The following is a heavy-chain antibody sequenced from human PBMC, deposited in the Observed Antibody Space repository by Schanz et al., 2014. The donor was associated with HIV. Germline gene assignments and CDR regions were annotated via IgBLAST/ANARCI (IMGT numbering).Heavy chain of an antibody. CDR3: ASDLSVYSSSSSV. CDR2: INPNSGGT. J-gene: IGHJ1*01. Sequence: QVQLVQSGAEVKEPGASVKVSCKPYGHIFTGYLMHWVRQAPGQGLEWMGWINPNSGGTNYAQKFQGRVTMTRDTSISTAYMELSRLRSDDTAVYYCASDLSVYSSSSSVWGQGTLITVSS. V-gene: IGHV1-2*02. D-gene: IGHD6-13*01. CDR1: GHIFTGYL.